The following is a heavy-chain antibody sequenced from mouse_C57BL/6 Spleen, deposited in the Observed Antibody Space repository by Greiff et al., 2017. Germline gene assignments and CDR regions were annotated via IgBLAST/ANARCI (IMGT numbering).Heavy chain of an antibody. Sequence: QVQLQQSGAELVKPGASVKISCKASGYAFSSYWMNWVKQRPGKGLEWIGQIYPGDGDTNYNGKFKGKATLTADKSSSTAYMQLSSLTSEDSAVYFCARPDSSYAMDYWGQGTSVTVSS. CDR1: GYAFSSYW. CDR2: IYPGDGDT. V-gene: IGHV1-80*01. J-gene: IGHJ4*01. CDR3: ARPDSSYAMDY.